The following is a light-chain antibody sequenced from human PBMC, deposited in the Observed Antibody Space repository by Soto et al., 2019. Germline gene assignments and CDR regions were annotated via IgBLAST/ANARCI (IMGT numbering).Light chain of an antibody. CDR3: QHRTNWPRT. J-gene: IGKJ2*01. V-gene: IGKV3-11*01. CDR2: NTS. CDR1: QSVGTF. Sequence: EVVLTQSPVTLSLSPGERATLSCRASQSVGTFLAWYQQKPGQAPRLIIYNTSNRATGIPARFSGTGSGTDFALTISSVEPEDFAVYFCQHRTNWPRTFGQGTKLEI.